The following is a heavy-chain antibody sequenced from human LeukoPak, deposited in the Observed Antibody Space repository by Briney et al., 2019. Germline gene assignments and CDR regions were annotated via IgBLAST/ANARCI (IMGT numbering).Heavy chain of an antibody. Sequence: GGSLRLSCAASGFTFSTYWMTWVRQAPGQGLEWVANIRGDGSRQYYVDSVKGRFTISRDNAKNTVYLQMSSLRAEDTAVYYCAKTDCTSSSCYTIDSWGQGTLVTVSS. CDR1: GFTFSTYW. V-gene: IGHV3-7*03. CDR2: IRGDGSRQ. D-gene: IGHD2-2*02. CDR3: AKTDCTSSSCYTIDS. J-gene: IGHJ4*02.